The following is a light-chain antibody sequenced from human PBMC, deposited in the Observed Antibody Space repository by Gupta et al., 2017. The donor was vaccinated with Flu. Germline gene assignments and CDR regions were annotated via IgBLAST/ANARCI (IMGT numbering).Light chain of an antibody. CDR1: VTYR. CDR3: INWHSGTSV. V-gene: IGLV5-45*01. J-gene: IGLJ3*02. CDR2: YTSDSEK. Sequence: VTYRIYWYQQKPGSPPQHLLIYTSDSEKQQGSGVPSGFSGSTDASANAAMLVISVLQSDDEADYYCINWHSGTSVFGGGTKLTVL.